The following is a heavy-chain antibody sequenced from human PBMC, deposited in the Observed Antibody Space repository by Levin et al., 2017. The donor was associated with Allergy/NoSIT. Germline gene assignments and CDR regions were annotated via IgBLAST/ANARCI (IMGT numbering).Heavy chain of an antibody. CDR3: ARDPGRFLERWGYFDY. V-gene: IGHV3-30*04. CDR2: ISYDGSNK. D-gene: IGHD3-3*01. J-gene: IGHJ4*02. CDR1: GFTFSSYA. Sequence: GGSLRLSCAASGFTFSSYAMHWVRQAPGKGLEWVAVISYDGSNKYYADSVKGRFTISRDNSKNTLYLQMNSLRAEDTAVYYCARDPGRFLERWGYFDYWGQGTLVTVSS.